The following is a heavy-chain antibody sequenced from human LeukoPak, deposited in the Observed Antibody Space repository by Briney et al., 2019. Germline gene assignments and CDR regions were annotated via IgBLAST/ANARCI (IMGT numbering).Heavy chain of an antibody. Sequence: GSSVKVSCKASGYTFTGYYMHWVRQAPGQGLEWMGRINPNSGGTNYAQKFQGRVTMTRDTSISTAYMELSRLRSDDTAVCYYVKDAAKVYYFNYWGEKTLVTVSS. V-gene: IGHV1-2*06. D-gene: IGHD6-25*01. CDR1: GYTFTGYY. CDR3: VKDAAKVYYFNY. CDR2: INPNSGGT. J-gene: IGHJ4*02.